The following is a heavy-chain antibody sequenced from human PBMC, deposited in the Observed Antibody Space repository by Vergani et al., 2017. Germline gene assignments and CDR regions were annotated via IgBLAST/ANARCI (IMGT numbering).Heavy chain of an antibody. D-gene: IGHD5-12*01. CDR3: AIRGLNSGYDLQHHGYYYYMDV. J-gene: IGHJ6*03. V-gene: IGHV1-69*12. Sequence: QVQLVQSGAEVKKPGSSVKVSCKASVGTFSSYAISWVRQAPGQGLEWMGGIIPIFGTANYAQKFQGRVTITADESTSTAYMELSSLRSEDTAVYYCAIRGLNSGYDLQHHGYYYYMDVWGKGTTVTVSS. CDR2: IIPIFGTA. CDR1: VGTFSSYA.